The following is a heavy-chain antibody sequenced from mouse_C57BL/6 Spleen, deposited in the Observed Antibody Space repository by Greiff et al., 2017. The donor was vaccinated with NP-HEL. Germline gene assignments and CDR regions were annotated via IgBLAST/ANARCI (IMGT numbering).Heavy chain of an antibody. CDR3: ARLPPITTVPYWYFDV. Sequence: QVQLQQSGAELARPGASVKLSCKASGYTFTSYGISWVKQRTGQGLEWIGEIYPRSGNTYYNEKFKGKATLTADKSSSTAYMELRSLTSEDSAVYFCARLPPITTVPYWYFDVWGTGTTVTVSS. CDR2: IYPRSGNT. CDR1: GYTFTSYG. D-gene: IGHD1-1*01. J-gene: IGHJ1*03. V-gene: IGHV1-81*01.